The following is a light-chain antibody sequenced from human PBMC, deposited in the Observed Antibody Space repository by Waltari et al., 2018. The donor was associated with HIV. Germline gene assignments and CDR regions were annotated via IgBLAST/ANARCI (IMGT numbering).Light chain of an antibody. CDR2: YDS. V-gene: IGLV3-21*04. CDR1: AIESQR. J-gene: IGLJ1*01. Sequence: SSVLAQPPSVSVDRGKTARITCRGHAIESQRVHWYQQKPGQAPVVVIYYDSDRPSGIPERFSGSNSGNTATLTISRVEAGDEADYYCQVWDSSSDAYVFGTGTKVTVL. CDR3: QVWDSSSDAYV.